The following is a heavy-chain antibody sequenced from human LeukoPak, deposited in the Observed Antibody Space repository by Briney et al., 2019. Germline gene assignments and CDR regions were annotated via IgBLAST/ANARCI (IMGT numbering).Heavy chain of an antibody. CDR3: ARSHILGYWYFDL. CDR1: GFTVSSTY. J-gene: IGHJ2*01. V-gene: IGHV3-53*01. Sequence: GGSLRLSCTVAGFTVSSTYMTWVRQAPEKGVEWVSIIYSGGNTYYADSVSGRFTISRDNSKNTVYLQMNSLRADDTAVYYCARSHILGYWYFDLWGRGTLVTVSS. D-gene: IGHD1-26*01. CDR2: IYSGGNT.